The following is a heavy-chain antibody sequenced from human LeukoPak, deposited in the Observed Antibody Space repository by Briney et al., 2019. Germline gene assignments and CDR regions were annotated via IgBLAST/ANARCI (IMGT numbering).Heavy chain of an antibody. CDR1: GFTFRSYS. CDR2: ISSSGRYI. J-gene: IGHJ6*03. V-gene: IGHV3-21*04. CDR3: ARVSIVVVPAAWYYMDV. D-gene: IGHD2-2*01. Sequence: PGGSLRLSCAASGFTFRSYSMNWVRQAPGKGLEWVSSISSSGRYIYQADSVEGRFTISRDNAKNSLYLQMNSLRAEDTALYHCARVSIVVVPAAWYYMDVWGKGTTVTVSS.